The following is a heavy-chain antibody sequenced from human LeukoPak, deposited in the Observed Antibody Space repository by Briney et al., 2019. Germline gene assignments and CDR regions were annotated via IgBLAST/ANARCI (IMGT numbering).Heavy chain of an antibody. Sequence: GASVTVSCTASGYTFTVYYMHRVRQAPGQGLEWMGWINPNSGGTNYAQKFQGRVTMTRDTSISTAYMELSRLRSDDTAVYYCARAALLLWFGESNYMDVWGKGTTVTVSS. V-gene: IGHV1-2*02. CDR2: INPNSGGT. CDR1: GYTFTVYY. CDR3: ARAALLLWFGESNYMDV. J-gene: IGHJ6*03. D-gene: IGHD3-10*01.